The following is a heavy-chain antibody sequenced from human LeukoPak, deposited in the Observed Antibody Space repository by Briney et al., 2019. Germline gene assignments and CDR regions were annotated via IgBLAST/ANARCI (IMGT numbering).Heavy chain of an antibody. CDR1: GYTFTGYY. V-gene: IGHV1-2*02. D-gene: IGHD1-26*01. CDR2: INPNSGGT. CDR3: ARASIVGATGFDY. J-gene: IGHJ4*02. Sequence: ASVKVSCKASGYTFTGYYMHWVRQAPGQGLEWMRWINPNSGGTNYAQKFQGRVTMTRDTSISTAYMELSRLRSDDTAVYYCARASIVGATGFDYWGQGTLVTVSS.